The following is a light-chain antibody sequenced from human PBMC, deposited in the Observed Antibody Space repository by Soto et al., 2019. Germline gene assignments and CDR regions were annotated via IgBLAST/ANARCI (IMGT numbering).Light chain of an antibody. Sequence: QSVLTQPPSASGSPGQSVTISCTGTSSDVGGYNYVSWYQQHPGKAPKLMISEVSKRPSGVPDRFSGSKSGNTASLTVSGLQAEDEADYYCQSYDNSLTGSNVFGTGTKLTVL. CDR3: QSYDNSLTGSNV. J-gene: IGLJ1*01. V-gene: IGLV2-8*01. CDR1: SSDVGGYNY. CDR2: EVS.